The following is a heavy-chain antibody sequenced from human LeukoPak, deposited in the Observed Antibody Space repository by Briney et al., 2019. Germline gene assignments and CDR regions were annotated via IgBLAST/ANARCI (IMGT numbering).Heavy chain of an antibody. V-gene: IGHV3-23*01. Sequence: GGSLRLSCAASGFTFSSSVMTWVRQAPGKGLDWVSAISGSSGSTYYADSVKGRFTISKDNSKNTLYLQMNSLRAEDTALYFCAKVDLSAVYDWGQGTLVTVSP. CDR3: AKVDLSAVYD. D-gene: IGHD5/OR15-5a*01. J-gene: IGHJ4*02. CDR2: ISGSSGST. CDR1: GFTFSSSV.